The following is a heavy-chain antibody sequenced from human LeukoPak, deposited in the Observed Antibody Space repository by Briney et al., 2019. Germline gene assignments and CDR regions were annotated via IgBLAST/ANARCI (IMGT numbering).Heavy chain of an antibody. J-gene: IGHJ4*02. CDR3: ASPYSGTYSYFDY. V-gene: IGHV3-74*01. D-gene: IGHD1-26*01. CDR1: GFTFSSYW. CDR2: IASDGNNR. Sequence: GGSLRLSCAASGFTFSSYWMNWVRQVPGKGLVWVSRIASDGNNRDYADCVKGRFTISRDNSKNTLYLQMNSLRAEDTAVYYCASPYSGTYSYFDYWGQGTLVTVSS.